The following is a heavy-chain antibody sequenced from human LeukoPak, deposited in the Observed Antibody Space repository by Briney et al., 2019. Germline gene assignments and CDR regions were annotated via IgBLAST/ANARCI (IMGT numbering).Heavy chain of an antibody. J-gene: IGHJ4*02. V-gene: IGHV4-38-2*02. D-gene: IGHD1-26*01. CDR3: AREKVGATRGLDY. CDR1: GYSISSGYY. CDR2: IYHSGGT. Sequence: SETLSLTCTVSGYSISSGYYWGWIRQPPGKGLEWIGSIYHSGGTYYNPSLKSRVTISVDTSKNQFSPKLSSVTAADTAVYYCAREKVGATRGLDYWGQGTLVTVSS.